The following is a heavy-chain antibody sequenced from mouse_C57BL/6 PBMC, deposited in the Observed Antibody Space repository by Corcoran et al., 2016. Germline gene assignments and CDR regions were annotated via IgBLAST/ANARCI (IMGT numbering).Heavy chain of an antibody. CDR3: APYYYGSSRYFDV. CDR2: IDPANGNT. V-gene: IGHV14-3*01. Sequence: EVQLQQSVAELVRPGASVKLSCTASGVNIKNTYMHWVKQRPEQGLEWIGRIDPANGNTKYAPKFQGKATITADTSSNTADLQLSSLTSEDTAIYYCAPYYYGSSRYFDVWGTGTTVTVSS. CDR1: GVNIKNTY. D-gene: IGHD1-1*01. J-gene: IGHJ1*03.